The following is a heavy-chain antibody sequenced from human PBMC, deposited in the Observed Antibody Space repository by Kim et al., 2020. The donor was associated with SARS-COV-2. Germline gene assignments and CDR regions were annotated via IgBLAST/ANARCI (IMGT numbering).Heavy chain of an antibody. CDR2: ISSSSYT. J-gene: IGHJ4*02. V-gene: IGHV3-11*06. CDR1: GFTFSDYY. D-gene: IGHD2-15*01. CDR3: ARDLSASVVVAASGDY. Sequence: GGSLRLSCAASGFTFSDYYMSWIRQAPGKGLEWVSYISSSSYTNYADSVKGRFTISRDNAKNSLYLQMNSLRAEDTAVYYCARDLSASVVVAASGDYWGQGTLVTVSS.